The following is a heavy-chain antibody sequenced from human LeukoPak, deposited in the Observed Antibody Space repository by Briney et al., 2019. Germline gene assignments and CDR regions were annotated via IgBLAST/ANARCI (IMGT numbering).Heavy chain of an antibody. J-gene: IGHJ4*02. Sequence: GGSLRLSCAASGFTFSSYAMSWVRQAPGKGLEWVSAISGSGDSTYYANSVKGRFAISRDNSKNTLFLQMSSLRAEDTAVYYCAKDLGPGPWHFFDYWGQGTLVTVSS. CDR3: AKDLGPGPWHFFDY. D-gene: IGHD7-27*01. CDR2: ISGSGDST. V-gene: IGHV3-23*01. CDR1: GFTFSSYA.